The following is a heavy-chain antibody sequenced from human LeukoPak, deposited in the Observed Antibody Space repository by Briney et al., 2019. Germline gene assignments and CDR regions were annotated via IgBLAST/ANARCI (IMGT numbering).Heavy chain of an antibody. V-gene: IGHV3-21*01. CDR3: VRVSHDFDY. D-gene: IGHD2-8*01. CDR2: ISSSSSYI. Sequence: PGGSLRLSCTASGFTFSGYSMSWVRQAPGKGLEWVSSISSSSSYIYYADSVKGRFTISRDNAKNSLYLQMNSLRDEETAVSYCVRVSHDFDYWGQGTLVTVSS. J-gene: IGHJ4*02. CDR1: GFTFSGYS.